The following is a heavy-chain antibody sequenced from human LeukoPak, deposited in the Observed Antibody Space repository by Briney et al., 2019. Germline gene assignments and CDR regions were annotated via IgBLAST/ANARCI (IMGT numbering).Heavy chain of an antibody. J-gene: IGHJ4*02. D-gene: IGHD3-16*02. CDR3: AKVGVTFGGGIVRYFDY. CDR2: ISGSGGST. Sequence: GGSLRLSCAASGFTFSSYAMSWVRQAPGKGLEWVSAISGSGGSTYYADSVKGRFTISRDNSKNTLYLQMNSLRAEDTAVYYCAKVGVTFGGGIVRYFDYWGQGTLVTVSS. CDR1: GFTFSSYA. V-gene: IGHV3-23*01.